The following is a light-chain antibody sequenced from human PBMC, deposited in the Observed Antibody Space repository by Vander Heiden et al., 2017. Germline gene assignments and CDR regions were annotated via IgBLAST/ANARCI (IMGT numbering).Light chain of an antibody. V-gene: IGKV1-8*01. CDR3: QQYYSYPRT. J-gene: IGKJ2*01. CDR1: QGISSY. Sequence: AIRITQSPSSLSASTGDRVTITCLASQGISSYLAWYQQKPGKAPKLLLYAASTLQSGVPSRFSGSGSGTDFTLTISCLQSEDFATYYCQQYYSYPRTFGQGTKLEIK. CDR2: AAS.